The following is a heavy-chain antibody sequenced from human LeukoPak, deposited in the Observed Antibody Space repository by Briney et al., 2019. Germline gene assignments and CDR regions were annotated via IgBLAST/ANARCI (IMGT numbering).Heavy chain of an antibody. D-gene: IGHD6-19*01. CDR2: INHSGST. V-gene: IGHV4-34*08. J-gene: IGHJ4*02. CDR3: GSIAVPGTIDY. CDR1: GETFNHNF. Sequence: SETLSITCAVYGETFNHNFWTWIRQPQGKGLEWIGQINHSGSTYYNQSLKSRVTILVDTSKNQFSLKLTSVTAADTAAYFYGSIAVPGTIDYWGQGILVTVSS.